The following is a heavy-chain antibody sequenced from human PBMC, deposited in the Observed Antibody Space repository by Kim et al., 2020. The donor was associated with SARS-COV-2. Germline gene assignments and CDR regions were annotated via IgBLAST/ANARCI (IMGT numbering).Heavy chain of an antibody. D-gene: IGHD3-16*01. CDR2: IWYDGSNK. V-gene: IGHV3-33*01. J-gene: IGHJ4*02. Sequence: GGSLRLSCAASGFTFSSYGMHWVRQAPGKGLEWVAVIWYDGSNKYYADSVKGRFTISRDNSKNTLYLQMNSLRAEDTAVYYCAREGRDGLQIVDGGFDYWGQGTLVTVSS. CDR1: GFTFSSYG. CDR3: AREGRDGLQIVDGGFDY.